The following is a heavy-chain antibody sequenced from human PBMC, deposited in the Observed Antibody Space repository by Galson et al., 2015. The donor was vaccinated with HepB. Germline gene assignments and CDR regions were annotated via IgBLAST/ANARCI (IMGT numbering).Heavy chain of an antibody. J-gene: IGHJ6*02. D-gene: IGHD3-3*01. CDR2: IIPILGIA. CDR1: GGTFSSYT. CDR3: AREGGSGDFWSGSSSKTYYYYYYGMDV. Sequence: SVKVSCKASGGTFSSYTISWVRQAPGQGLEWMGRIIPILGIANYAQKFQGRVTITADKSTSTAYMELSSLRSEDTAVYYCAREGGSGDFWSGSSSKTYYYYYYGMDVWGQGTTVTVSS. V-gene: IGHV1-69*04.